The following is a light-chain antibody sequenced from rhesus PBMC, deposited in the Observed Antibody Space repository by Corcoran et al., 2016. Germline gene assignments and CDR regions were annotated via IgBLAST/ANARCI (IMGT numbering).Light chain of an antibody. Sequence: AALTQPRSVSGSPGQSVTISCTGTSSDLGYYNYVSWYQQPPDTAPKLMISEVSKRPSGVSDRFSGSKSGNMASLTISGLQAEDDAHYHCSSDACNNIYIFGAGTRLTVL. CDR3: SSDACNNIYI. J-gene: IGLJ1*01. V-gene: IGLV2-32*02. CDR2: EVS. CDR1: SSDLGYYNY.